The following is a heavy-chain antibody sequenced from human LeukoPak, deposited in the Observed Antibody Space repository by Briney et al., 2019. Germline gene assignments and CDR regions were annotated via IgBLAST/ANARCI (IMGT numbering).Heavy chain of an antibody. CDR1: GYTFTGYY. CDR3: ARVPGKYYYGSGSKYYYYYGMDV. CDR2: FNPNSGGT. J-gene: IGHJ6*02. D-gene: IGHD3-10*01. Sequence: ASVKVSCKASGYTFTGYYMHWVRQAPGQGLEWMGWFNPNSGGTNYAQKFQGRVTMTRDTSISTAYMELSRLRSDDTAVYYCARVPGKYYYGSGSKYYYYYGMDVWGQGTTVTVSS. V-gene: IGHV1-2*02.